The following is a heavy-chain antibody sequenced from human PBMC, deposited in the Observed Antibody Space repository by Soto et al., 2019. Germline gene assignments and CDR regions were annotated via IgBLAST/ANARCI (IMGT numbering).Heavy chain of an antibody. V-gene: IGHV4-4*02. CDR2: IYHSGTT. CDR3: GSSTSISGLYCYLDL. D-gene: IGHD6-13*01. J-gene: IGHJ2*01. Sequence: QVQLQESGPGLVKPSGTLSLTCAVSGGSINSSDWWSWVRQPPGKGLVWIGGIYHSGTTNYNPSLKSRVTISVDKSKKQFSLQLSAVTAEDAAVYYCGSSTSISGLYCYLDLWGRGTLVTVSS. CDR1: GGSINSSDW.